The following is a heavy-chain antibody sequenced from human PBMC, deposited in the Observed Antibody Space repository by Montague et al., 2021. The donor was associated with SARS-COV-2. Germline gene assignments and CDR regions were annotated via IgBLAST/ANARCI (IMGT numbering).Heavy chain of an antibody. CDR2: INHSGST. D-gene: IGHD1-26*01. J-gene: IGHJ6*03. CDR3: ASEDDNGSGYLDV. CDR1: DGSFSNFY. Sequence: SETLSLTCAVFDGSFSNFYWSWIHQPPRKGLEWIGEINHSGSTYYNPSLKSRVTISVDTSKNQFSLKLNSVTAADAAVYYCASEDDNGSGYLDVWGKGTTVTVSS. V-gene: IGHV4-34*01.